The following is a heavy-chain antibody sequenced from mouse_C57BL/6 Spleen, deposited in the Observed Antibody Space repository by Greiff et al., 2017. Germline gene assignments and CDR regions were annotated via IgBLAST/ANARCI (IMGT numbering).Heavy chain of an antibody. CDR1: GYTFTSYW. J-gene: IGHJ3*01. CDR3: AREVFYCNYPFAY. V-gene: IGHV1-52*01. D-gene: IGHD2-1*01. CDR2: IDPSDSET. Sequence: QVQLQQPGAELVRPGSSVKLSCKASGYTFTSYWMQWVKQRPIQGLEWIGTIDPSDSETHYNQKFKDKATLTVDKSSSTAYMQLSSLPSEVSEVYYCAREVFYCNYPFAYWGQGTLVTVSA.